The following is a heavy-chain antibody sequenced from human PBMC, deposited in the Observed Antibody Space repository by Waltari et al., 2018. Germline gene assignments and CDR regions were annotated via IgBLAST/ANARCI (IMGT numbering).Heavy chain of an antibody. Sequence: EVQLVESGGALIQPGGSLRLSCAASGFTFATCAMTWVRPAPGKGLEWVSTISTKSTNTYYADSMKGRFTISRDDSRNTVSLQMSGLRTEDTALYYCTKGGYYSSGALDSWGLGTLVTVSS. CDR2: ISTKSTNT. CDR3: TKGGYYSSGALDS. V-gene: IGHV3-23*04. D-gene: IGHD6-25*01. CDR1: GFTFATCA. J-gene: IGHJ4*02.